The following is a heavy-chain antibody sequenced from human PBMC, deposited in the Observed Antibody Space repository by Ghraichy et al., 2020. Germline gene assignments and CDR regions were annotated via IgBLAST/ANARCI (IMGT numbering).Heavy chain of an antibody. J-gene: IGHJ5*01. D-gene: IGHD6-13*01. CDR3: ARGSGSSWFYS. CDR1: GFTFSSEN. V-gene: IGHV3-48*02. CDR2: ISSSGSPI. Sequence: GESLRLSCVDSGFTFSSENMNWVRQTPGKGLEWVSYISSSGSPIVYADSVKGRFTISRDNAKNSLYLQMTSLRDEDTGVYYCARGSGSSWFYSWGQGTLVTVSS.